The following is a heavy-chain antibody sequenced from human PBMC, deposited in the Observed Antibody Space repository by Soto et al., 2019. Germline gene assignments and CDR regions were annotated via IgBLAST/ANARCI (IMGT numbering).Heavy chain of an antibody. CDR3: TKLGAYVGATTEVKGYYFDS. V-gene: IGHV3-23*01. D-gene: IGHD1-26*01. CDR2: ISGSGGST. CDR1: GFTFSSYA. J-gene: IGHJ4*02. Sequence: EVQLLESGGGLAQPGGSLRLSCAASGFTFSSYAESWVRQAPGKGLEWVSGISGSGGSTDYADSVKGRFTISRDNSKNTLYLQMSSLRAEDTALYYCTKLGAYVGATTEVKGYYFDSWGQGTLVTVSS.